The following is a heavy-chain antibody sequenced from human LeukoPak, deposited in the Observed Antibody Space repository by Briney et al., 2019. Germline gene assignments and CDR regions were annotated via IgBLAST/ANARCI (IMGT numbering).Heavy chain of an antibody. CDR2: ISSSSSYI. D-gene: IGHD6-6*01. Sequence: GGSLRLSCAASGFTFSSYSMNWVRQAPGKGLEWVSPISSSSSYIYYADSVKGRFTISRDNAKNSLYLQMNSLRAEDTAVYYCARDAGRPYSSSSDVDYWGQGTLVTVSS. J-gene: IGHJ4*02. CDR1: GFTFSSYS. CDR3: ARDAGRPYSSSSDVDY. V-gene: IGHV3-21*01.